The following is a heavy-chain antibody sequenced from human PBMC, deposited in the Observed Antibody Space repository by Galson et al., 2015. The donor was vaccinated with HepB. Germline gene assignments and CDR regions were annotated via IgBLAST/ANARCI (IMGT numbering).Heavy chain of an antibody. CDR3: ATPYYYGNSGYSALGY. V-gene: IGHV1-69-2*01. Sequence: VKVSCKVSGYTFTDYYMHWVQQAPGKGLEWMGLVDPEDGETIYAEKFQGRVTITADTSTDTAYMELSSLRSEDTAVYYCATPYYYGNSGYSALGYWGQGTLVTVSS. CDR2: VDPEDGET. D-gene: IGHD3-22*01. J-gene: IGHJ4*02. CDR1: GYTFTDYY.